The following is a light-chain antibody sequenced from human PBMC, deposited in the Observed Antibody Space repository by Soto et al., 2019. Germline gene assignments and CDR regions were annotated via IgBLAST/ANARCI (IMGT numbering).Light chain of an antibody. V-gene: IGLV7-43*01. Sequence: QAVVTQEPSLTVSPGGTVTLTCASSTGAVTSGYYPNWFQQKPGQAPRALIYSTSNNHSWTPARFSGSLLGGKPALTLSGVQPEDEAEYYCLLYYGGARVFGGGTKLTVL. J-gene: IGLJ2*01. CDR1: TGAVTSGYY. CDR2: STS. CDR3: LLYYGGARV.